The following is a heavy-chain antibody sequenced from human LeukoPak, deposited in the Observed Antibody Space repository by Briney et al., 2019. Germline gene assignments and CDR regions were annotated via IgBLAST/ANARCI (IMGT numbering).Heavy chain of an antibody. CDR2: ISSSSSYI. J-gene: IGHJ4*02. Sequence: PGGSLRLSCAASRFTFSSYSMNWVRQAPGKGLEWVSSISSSSSYIYYADSVKGRFTISRDNAKNSLYLQMNSLRAEDTAVYYCARKSGWYGRAYDYWGQGTLVTVSS. V-gene: IGHV3-21*01. D-gene: IGHD6-19*01. CDR1: RFTFSSYS. CDR3: ARKSGWYGRAYDY.